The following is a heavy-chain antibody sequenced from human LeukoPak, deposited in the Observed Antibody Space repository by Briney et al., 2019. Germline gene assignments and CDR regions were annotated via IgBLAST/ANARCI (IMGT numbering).Heavy chain of an antibody. D-gene: IGHD2-2*03. CDR1: GFTFSSYA. J-gene: IGHJ6*02. Sequence: GGSLRLSCAASGFTFSSYAMSWVRQAPAKGLEWVSAISGSRGSTYYADSVKGRFTISRDNSKNTLYLQMNSLRAEDTAVYYCALSGYCSSTSCSLGMDVWGQGTTVTVSS. CDR2: ISGSRGST. V-gene: IGHV3-23*01. CDR3: ALSGYCSSTSCSLGMDV.